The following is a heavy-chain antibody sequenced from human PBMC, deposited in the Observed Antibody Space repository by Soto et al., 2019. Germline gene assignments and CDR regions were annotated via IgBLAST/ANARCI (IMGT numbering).Heavy chain of an antibody. CDR2: IYPGDSDT. V-gene: IGHV5-51*01. CDR3: ALPGGTTYDSSGHVRRPAMNDAFDI. CDR1: GYSFTSYW. D-gene: IGHD3-22*01. Sequence: GESLKISCKGSGYSFTSYWIGWVRQMPGKGLEWMGIIYPGDSDTRYSPSFQGQVTISADKSISTAYLQWSSLKASDTAMYYCALPGGTTYDSSGHVRRPAMNDAFDIWGQGTMVTVSS. J-gene: IGHJ3*02.